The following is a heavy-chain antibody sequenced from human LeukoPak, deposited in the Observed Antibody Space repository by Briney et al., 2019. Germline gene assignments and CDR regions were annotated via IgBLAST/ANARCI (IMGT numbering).Heavy chain of an antibody. CDR3: ATCDNWVAGDV. D-gene: IGHD1-20*01. CDR1: GFKFSDSW. J-gene: IGHJ6*02. Sequence: GGSLRLSCAASGFKFSDSWMSWVRQAPGKGPEWVANIKKDGSEEHYLDSVKGRFTVSRDNARNSLFLQMNGLRVEDTAVYYCATCDNWVAGDVWGQGTTVSVSS. CDR2: IKKDGSEE. V-gene: IGHV3-7*01.